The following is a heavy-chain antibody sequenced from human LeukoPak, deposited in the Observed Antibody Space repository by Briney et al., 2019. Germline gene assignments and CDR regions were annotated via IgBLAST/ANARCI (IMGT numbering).Heavy chain of an antibody. J-gene: IGHJ6*03. CDR3: ARDTGYYDSSGYPYYYYYYMDV. CDR2: IYTSGST. CDR1: GGSISSYY. Sequence: SETLSLTCTVSGGSISSYYWSWIRQPAGKGLDWIGRIYTSGSTNYNPSLKSRVTMSVDTSKNQFSLKLSSVTAADTAVYYCARDTGYYDSSGYPYYYYYYMDVWGKGTTVIVSS. D-gene: IGHD3-22*01. V-gene: IGHV4-4*07.